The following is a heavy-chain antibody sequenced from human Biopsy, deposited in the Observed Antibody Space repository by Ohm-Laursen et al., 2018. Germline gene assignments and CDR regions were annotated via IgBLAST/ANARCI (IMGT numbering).Heavy chain of an antibody. D-gene: IGHD3-16*01. J-gene: IGHJ4*02. V-gene: IGHV4-59*01. CDR2: MYYSGST. Sequence: GTLSLTCTVAGGSLNFYYWSWIRQPPGKGLEWIGYMYYSGSTKYSPSLKNRVTVSFDTSRNQFSLKLTSMTPADTAVYYCVRGRSPATYWGQGALVIVSS. CDR3: VRGRSPATY. CDR1: GGSLNFYY.